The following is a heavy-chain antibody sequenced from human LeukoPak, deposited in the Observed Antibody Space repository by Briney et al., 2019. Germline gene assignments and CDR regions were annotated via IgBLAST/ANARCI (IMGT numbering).Heavy chain of an antibody. D-gene: IGHD3-10*01. CDR3: ARDSGTTGEVKFDP. V-gene: IGHV4-39*07. CDR1: GGSVRSTTYY. CDR2: IYYSGNT. J-gene: IGHJ5*02. Sequence: SETLSLTCDVSGGSVRSTTYYWGWIRQPPGKGLEWIGSIYYSGNTYYSPSLMSRVTISVDTSKNQFSLNLSSVTAADTAVYYCARDSGTTGEVKFDPWGQGTLVTVSA.